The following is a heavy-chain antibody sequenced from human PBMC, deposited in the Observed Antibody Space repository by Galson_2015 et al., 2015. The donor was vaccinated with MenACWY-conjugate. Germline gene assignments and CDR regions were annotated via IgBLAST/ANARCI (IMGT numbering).Heavy chain of an antibody. CDR3: ATARSNYGSGSYSLDY. CDR1: GGTFSSYA. D-gene: IGHD3-10*01. Sequence: SVKVSCKASGGTFSSYAISWVRQAPGQGLEWMGGIIPIFGTANYAQKFQGRVTMTEDTSTNTAYMELSSLRSEDTAVYYCATARSNYGSGSYSLDYWGQGTLVAVSS. J-gene: IGHJ4*02. CDR2: IIPIFGTA. V-gene: IGHV1-69*06.